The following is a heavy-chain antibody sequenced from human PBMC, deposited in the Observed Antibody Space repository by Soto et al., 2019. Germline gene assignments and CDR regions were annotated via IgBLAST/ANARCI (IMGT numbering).Heavy chain of an antibody. CDR2: INSDGSST. CDR1: GFTFSSYW. CDR3: AREGPTSSTSCYMDV. D-gene: IGHD2-2*01. J-gene: IGHJ6*03. V-gene: IGHV3-74*01. Sequence: EVQLVESGGGLVQPGGSLRLSCAASGFTFSSYWMHWVCQAPGKGLVWVSRINSDGSSTSYADSVKGRFTISRDNAKNTLYLQMNSLRAEDTAVYYCAREGPTSSTSCYMDVWGKGTTVTVSS.